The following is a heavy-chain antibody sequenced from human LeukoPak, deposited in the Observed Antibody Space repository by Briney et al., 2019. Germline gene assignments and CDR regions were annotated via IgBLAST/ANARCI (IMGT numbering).Heavy chain of an antibody. CDR1: GGSISGYY. V-gene: IGHV4-59*01. J-gene: IGHJ4*02. Sequence: SETLSLTCTVSGGSISGYYWSWIRQPPGKELVWIGYIYYSGSTHYNPSLKSRVTTSVDTSKNQFSLKLSSVTPADTAVYYCAREQYSYGPKDYWGQGTLVTVSS. CDR3: AREQYSYGPKDY. CDR2: IYYSGST. D-gene: IGHD5-18*01.